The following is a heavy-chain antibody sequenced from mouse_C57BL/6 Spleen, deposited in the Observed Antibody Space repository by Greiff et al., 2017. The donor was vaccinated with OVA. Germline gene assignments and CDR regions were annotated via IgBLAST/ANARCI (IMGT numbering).Heavy chain of an antibody. CDR3: TRAYDGYPYAMDY. D-gene: IGHD2-3*01. Sequence: QVQLQQSGAELVSPGASVTLSCKASGYTFTDYEMHWVKQTPVHGLEWIGAIDPETGGTAYNQKFKGKAILTADKSSSTAYMELRSLTSEDSAVYYCTRAYDGYPYAMDYWGQGTSVTVSS. CDR2: IDPETGGT. CDR1: GYTFTDYE. J-gene: IGHJ4*01. V-gene: IGHV1-15*01.